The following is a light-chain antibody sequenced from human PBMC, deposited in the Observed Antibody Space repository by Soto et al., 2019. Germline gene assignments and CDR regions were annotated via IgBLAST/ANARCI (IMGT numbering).Light chain of an antibody. CDR1: SSDVGGSKY. J-gene: IGLJ1*01. V-gene: IGLV2-11*01. CDR3: CSYAGSYTYQV. CDR2: DVT. Sequence: QSSLTQPRSVSGSPGQSVTIACTGTSSDVGGSKYVSWYQQYPGKAPKLIIYDVTNRPSGVPDRFSGSKSGNTASLTISGLQAEDEADYYCCSYAGSYTYQVFGTGTKVTVL.